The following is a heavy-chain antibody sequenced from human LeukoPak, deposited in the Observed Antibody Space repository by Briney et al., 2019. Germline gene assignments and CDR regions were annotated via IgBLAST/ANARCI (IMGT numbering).Heavy chain of an antibody. J-gene: IGHJ3*01. V-gene: IGHV3-33*01. CDR2: IWYDGSIK. Sequence: GGSLRLSCAASGFTFSTYGMHWVRQAPGQGLEWVAVIWYDGSIKYYGDSVKGRFTISRDNSKNTLYLQMNSLRAEDTAMYYCARAVGPFDFWGPGTLVIVSS. CDR1: GFTFSTYG. CDR3: ARAVGPFDF.